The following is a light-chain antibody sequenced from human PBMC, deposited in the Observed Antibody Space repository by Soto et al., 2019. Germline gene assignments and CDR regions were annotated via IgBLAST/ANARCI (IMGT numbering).Light chain of an antibody. CDR2: GAS. J-gene: IGKJ4*01. Sequence: EIVLTQSPGTLSLSPGERATLSCRVSQSVSSSYLAWYQQKPGQAPRLLVYGASSRATCIPARFSGSGSGPDFTVTISRLEPEDVAGYYCQQYGSSPPKLTFGGGTKVEIK. CDR1: QSVSSSY. CDR3: QQYGSSPPKLT. V-gene: IGKV3-20*01.